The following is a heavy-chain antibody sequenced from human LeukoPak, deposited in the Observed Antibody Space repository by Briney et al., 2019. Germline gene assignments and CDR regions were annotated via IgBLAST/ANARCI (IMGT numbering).Heavy chain of an antibody. CDR3: ARGAANVDTAMVISWYMDV. CDR2: IYTSGST. V-gene: IGHV4-4*07. CDR1: GGSISSYY. J-gene: IGHJ6*03. Sequence: SETLSLTCTVSGGSISSYYWSWIRQPAGKGLEWIGRIYTSGSTNYSPSLKSRVTMSVDTSKNQFSLKLSSVTAADTAVYYCARGAANVDTAMVISWYMDVWGKGTTVTVSS. D-gene: IGHD5-18*01.